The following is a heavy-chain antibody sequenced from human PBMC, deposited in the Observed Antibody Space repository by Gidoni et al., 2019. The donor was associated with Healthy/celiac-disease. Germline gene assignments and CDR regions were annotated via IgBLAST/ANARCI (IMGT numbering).Heavy chain of an antibody. CDR2: ISGSGGST. Sequence: EVQLLESGGGLVQPGGSLRLSCAASGFTFRSYAMSWVRQAPGKGLEWVSAISGSGGSTYYADSVKGRFTISRDNSKNTLYLQMNSLRAEDTAVYYCAKSSIVVVPAEGDFDYWGQGTLVTVSS. D-gene: IGHD2-2*01. CDR3: AKSSIVVVPAEGDFDY. CDR1: GFTFRSYA. V-gene: IGHV3-23*01. J-gene: IGHJ4*02.